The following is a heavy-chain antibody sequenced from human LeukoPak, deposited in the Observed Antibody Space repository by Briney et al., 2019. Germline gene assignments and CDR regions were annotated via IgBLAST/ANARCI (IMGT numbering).Heavy chain of an antibody. CDR3: AIDQPVAGVSNFDS. CDR2: INPNTGNP. J-gene: IGHJ4*02. D-gene: IGHD6-19*01. CDR1: GYTFTRYA. Sequence: ASVTVSCTASGYTFTRYAMNWLRQAPGQGLEWMGWINPNTGNPTYAQAFTGRFVFSLDTSVSTAYLQISSLNTVDTAVYYCAIDQPVAGVSNFDSWGQGTLVTVSS. V-gene: IGHV7-4-1*02.